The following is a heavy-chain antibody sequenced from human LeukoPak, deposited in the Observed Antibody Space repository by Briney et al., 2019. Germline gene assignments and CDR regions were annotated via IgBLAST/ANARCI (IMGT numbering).Heavy chain of an antibody. CDR2: IWYDGSNK. J-gene: IGHJ6*02. Sequence: GGSPRLSCAASGFTFSSYGMHWVRQAPGKGLEWVAVIWYDGSNKYYADSVKGRFTISRDNSKNTLYLQMNSLRAEDTAVYYCARDGTHYDYVGGGMDVWGQGTTVTVSS. CDR1: GFTFSSYG. V-gene: IGHV3-33*01. CDR3: ARDGTHYDYVGGGMDV. D-gene: IGHD3-16*01.